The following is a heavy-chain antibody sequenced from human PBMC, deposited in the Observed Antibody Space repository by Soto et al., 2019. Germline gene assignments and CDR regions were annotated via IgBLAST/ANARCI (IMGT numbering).Heavy chain of an antibody. D-gene: IGHD6-13*01. CDR3: ARRRNRIAGLDY. CDR2: IYYSGST. J-gene: IGHJ4*02. V-gene: IGHV4-59*01. Sequence: PSETLSVTCTVSGGSISSYDWSWIRQPPGKGLEWIGYIYYSGSTNYNPSLKSRVTISVDTSKNQFSLKLSSVTAADTAVYYCARRRNRIAGLDYWGQGTQVTVSS. CDR1: GGSISSYD.